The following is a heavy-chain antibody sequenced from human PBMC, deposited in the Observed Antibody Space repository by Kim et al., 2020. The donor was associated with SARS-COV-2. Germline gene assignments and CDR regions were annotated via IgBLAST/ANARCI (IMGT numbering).Heavy chain of an antibody. D-gene: IGHD2-15*01. J-gene: IGHJ3*02. CDR3: ARVGCSGGSCYSGRYAFDI. Sequence: GRFTISRDNAKNSLYRQMNSLRAEDTAVYYCARVGCSGGSCYSGRYAFDIWGQGTMVTVSS. V-gene: IGHV3-11*05.